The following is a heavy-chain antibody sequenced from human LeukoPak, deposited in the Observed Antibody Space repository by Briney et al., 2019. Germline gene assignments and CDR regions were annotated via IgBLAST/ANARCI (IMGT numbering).Heavy chain of an antibody. D-gene: IGHD6-19*01. CDR2: ISSSSSYI. CDR3: ARPGIAVAGTSPNSAFDI. Sequence: AGGSLRLSCAASGFTFSSYSMNWVRQAPGKGLEWVSSISSSSSYIYYADSVKGRFTISRDNAKNSLYLQMNSLRAEDTAVHYCARPGIAVAGTSPNSAFDIWGQGTMVTVSS. J-gene: IGHJ3*02. CDR1: GFTFSSYS. V-gene: IGHV3-21*01.